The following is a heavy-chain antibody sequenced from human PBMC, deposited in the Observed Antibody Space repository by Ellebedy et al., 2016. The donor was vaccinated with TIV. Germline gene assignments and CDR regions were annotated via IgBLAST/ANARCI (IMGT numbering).Heavy chain of an antibody. D-gene: IGHD5-18*01. CDR1: GYIFTIYG. CDR2: ILAIFRST. J-gene: IGHJ4*02. CDR3: AKRRGYNFGDFES. V-gene: IGHV1-69*13. Sequence: ASVKVSCKASGYIFTIYGINWVRQAPGQGLEWMGGILAIFRSTNYAQKFQGRVSITADESTSTAFLELSSLRSGDTAVYFCAKRRGYNFGDFESWGQGTLVTVSS.